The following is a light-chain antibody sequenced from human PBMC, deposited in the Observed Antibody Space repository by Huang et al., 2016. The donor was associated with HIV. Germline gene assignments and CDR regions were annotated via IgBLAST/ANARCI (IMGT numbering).Light chain of an antibody. V-gene: IGKV1-33*01. J-gene: IGKJ2*03. CDR2: DAT. Sequence: DIQMTQSPSSLSASIGDRVTITCQASQDISNYLNWYQQKPGKAPKLLLYDATNSEAGVPSRFSGSGSGTDFTLTISRLQPEDCATYYCQQFDNVPYSFGQGTRLEIK. CDR1: QDISNY. CDR3: QQFDNVPYS.